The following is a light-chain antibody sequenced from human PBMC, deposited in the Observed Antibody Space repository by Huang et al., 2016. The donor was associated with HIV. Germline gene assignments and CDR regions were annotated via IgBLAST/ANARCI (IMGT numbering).Light chain of an antibody. V-gene: IGKV3-15*01. CDR1: HSVDSD. CDR3: QQYNDWPPLT. J-gene: IGKJ4*01. Sequence: GERATLSCRASHSVDSDLAWYQQKPGQAPRLLIYDASTRATGNSAKFNGTGSGTEFSLSITNLQSEDFAVYYCQQYNDWPPLTFGGGTKVEI. CDR2: DAS.